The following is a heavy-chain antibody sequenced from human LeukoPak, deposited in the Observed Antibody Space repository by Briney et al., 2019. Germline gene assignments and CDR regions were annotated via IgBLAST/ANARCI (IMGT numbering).Heavy chain of an antibody. J-gene: IGHJ4*02. CDR3: ARGSIQLWLL. D-gene: IGHD5-18*01. V-gene: IGHV1-8*02. Sequence: ASVKVSCKASAYTFTVYYMHWVRQAPGQGLEWMGWMNPNSGNTGYAQKFQGRVTMTRNTSISTAYMELSSLRSEDTAVYYCARGSIQLWLLWGQGTLVTVSS. CDR2: MNPNSGNT. CDR1: AYTFTVYY.